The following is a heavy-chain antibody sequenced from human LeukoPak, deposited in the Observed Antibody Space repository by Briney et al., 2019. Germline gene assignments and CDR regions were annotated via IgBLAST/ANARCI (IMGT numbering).Heavy chain of an antibody. Sequence: SETLSLTCTVSGGSISSYYWSWIRQPAGKGLEWIGRIYTSGSTNYNPSLKSRVTMSVDTSKNQFSLEVNSVTAADTAVYYCARSMTVDRAAPLDYWGQGTLVTVSS. CDR1: GGSISSYY. CDR2: IYTSGST. J-gene: IGHJ4*02. V-gene: IGHV4-4*07. D-gene: IGHD3-10*01. CDR3: ARSMTVDRAAPLDY.